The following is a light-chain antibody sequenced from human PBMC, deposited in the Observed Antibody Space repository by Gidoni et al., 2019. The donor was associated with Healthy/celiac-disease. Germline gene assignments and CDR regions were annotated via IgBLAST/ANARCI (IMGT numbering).Light chain of an antibody. CDR1: QDIGND. Sequence: DIQLTHSPSSLSASVGDRVTTTCQASQDIGNDLNWYQQKPGKAPKLLIYDASNLQTGVPSRFSGSGSGTDFTFTISSLQPEDIATYYCQQYDNILFTFGPGTKVDIK. CDR2: DAS. V-gene: IGKV1-33*01. CDR3: QQYDNILFT. J-gene: IGKJ3*01.